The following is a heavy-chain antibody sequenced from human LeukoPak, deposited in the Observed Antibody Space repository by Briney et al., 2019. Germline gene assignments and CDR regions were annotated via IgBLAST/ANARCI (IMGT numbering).Heavy chain of an antibody. J-gene: IGHJ4*02. CDR1: GFTFSSYG. V-gene: IGHV3-33*08. Sequence: GGSLRLSCAASGFTFSSYGMHWVRQAPGKGLEWVAVIWYDGSNKYYADSVRGRFTISRDNSKNTLYLQMNSLRAEDTAVYYCARDRAVAGHFDYWGQGTLVTVSS. CDR3: ARDRAVAGHFDY. CDR2: IWYDGSNK. D-gene: IGHD6-19*01.